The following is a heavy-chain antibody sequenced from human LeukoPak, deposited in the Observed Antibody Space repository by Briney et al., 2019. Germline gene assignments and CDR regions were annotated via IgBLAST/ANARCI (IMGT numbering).Heavy chain of an antibody. D-gene: IGHD3-10*01. CDR1: GFSFSTYW. J-gene: IGHJ4*02. CDR3: AKGVGFMYYYASGSYYIDY. Sequence: GGSLRLSCVASGFSFSTYWMHWVRQAPGKGLEWVSAVSGSGGSTYYADSVKGRFTISRDNSKNTLYLQMDSLRAEDTAVYYCAKGVGFMYYYASGSYYIDYWGQGTLVTVSS. V-gene: IGHV3-23*01. CDR2: VSGSGGST.